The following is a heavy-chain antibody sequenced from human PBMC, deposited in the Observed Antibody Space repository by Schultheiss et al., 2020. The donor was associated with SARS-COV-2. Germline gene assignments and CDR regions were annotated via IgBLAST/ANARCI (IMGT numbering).Heavy chain of an antibody. CDR3: ARDSAYDYVWGSYRLGDAFDI. CDR2: IYTSGST. CDR1: GGSISSGGYY. Sequence: SQTLSLTCTVSGGSISSGGYYWSWIRQPAGKGLEWIGRIYTSGSTNYNPSLKSRVTMSVDTSKNQFSLKLSSVTAADTAVYYCARDSAYDYVWGSYRLGDAFDIWGQGTMVTVSS. D-gene: IGHD3-16*02. V-gene: IGHV4-61*02. J-gene: IGHJ3*02.